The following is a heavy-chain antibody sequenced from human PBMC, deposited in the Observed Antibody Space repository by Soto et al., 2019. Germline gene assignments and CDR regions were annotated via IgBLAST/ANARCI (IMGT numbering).Heavy chain of an antibody. Sequence: SETLSLTCTVSGVSISNSSYYWGWIRRPPGKGLEWIGTIYYSGITYYNPSLKSRVTISVDTSKNQFSLKLTSVTAADTAVYYCARHGSNWGQGTLVTVS. CDR1: GVSISNSSYY. V-gene: IGHV4-39*01. J-gene: IGHJ4*02. CDR3: ARHGSN. CDR2: IYYSGIT.